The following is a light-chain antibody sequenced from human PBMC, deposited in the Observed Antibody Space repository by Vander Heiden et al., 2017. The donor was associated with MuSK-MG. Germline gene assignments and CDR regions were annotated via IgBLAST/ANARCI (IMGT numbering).Light chain of an antibody. J-gene: IGKJ3*01. CDR1: QSLLHTNGFNY. CDR2: SGS. V-gene: IGKV2-28*01. CDR3: MQALQTPFS. Sequence: IVLSWPPLFVPVTPGEPASISCRSSQSLLHTNGFNYLDWYRQRPGQAPHLVIYSGSKRASGVPDRFSGSGSGTDFTLKISRVEAEDVGVYYCMQALQTPFSFGPGTKVDI.